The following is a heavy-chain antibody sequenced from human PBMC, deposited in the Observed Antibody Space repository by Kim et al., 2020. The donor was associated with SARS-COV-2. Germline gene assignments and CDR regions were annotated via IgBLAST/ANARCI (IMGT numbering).Heavy chain of an antibody. CDR1: GGAISSGNW. Sequence: SETLSLTCAVSGGAISSGNWWSWVRQPPGKGLEWIGEIYHSGSTNYNPSLKSRVTISVDKSNNQFSLKLNSVTAADTAVYYCARDLTGDSRWFDPWGQGTLVTVSS. CDR2: IYHSGST. V-gene: IGHV4-4*02. J-gene: IGHJ5*02. CDR3: ARDLTGDSRWFDP. D-gene: IGHD7-27*01.